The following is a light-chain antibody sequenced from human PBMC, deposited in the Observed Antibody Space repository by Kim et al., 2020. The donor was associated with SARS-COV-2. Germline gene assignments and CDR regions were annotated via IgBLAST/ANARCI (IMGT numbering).Light chain of an antibody. CDR3: QVWDSSSDHPRV. Sequence: PGKTARITCGENNIGSKSVHWYQQKPGQAPVLVIYYDSDRHSGIPERFSGSNSGNTATLTISRVEAGDEADYYCQVWDSSSDHPRVFGGGTQLTVL. V-gene: IGLV3-21*04. CDR1: NIGSKS. CDR2: YDS. J-gene: IGLJ3*02.